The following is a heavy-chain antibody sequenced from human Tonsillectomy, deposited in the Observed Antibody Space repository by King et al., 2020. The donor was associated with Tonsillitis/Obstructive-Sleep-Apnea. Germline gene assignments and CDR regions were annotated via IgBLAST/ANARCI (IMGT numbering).Heavy chain of an antibody. D-gene: IGHD1-26*01. V-gene: IGHV3-9*01. CDR1: GFTFDDYA. Sequence: VQLVESGGGLVQPGRSLRLSCATSGFTFDDYAMHWVRQAPGKGLEWVAGIIWNSANIGYADSVKGRFTISRDNAKNSLYLQMNSLRAEDTALYYCAKDGERGAYYNFYSMDVWGKGTTVTVSS. CDR3: AKDGERGAYYNFYSMDV. J-gene: IGHJ6*03. CDR2: IIWNSANI.